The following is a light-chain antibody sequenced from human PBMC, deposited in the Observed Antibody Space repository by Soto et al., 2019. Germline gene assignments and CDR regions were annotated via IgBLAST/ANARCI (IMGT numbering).Light chain of an antibody. Sequence: DIQMTQSPSTLSASVGDRVTITCRASQSISSWLAWYQQKPGKAPNLLIYKASSLESGVQSRFSGSGSGTEFTLTIISLQPDDFATYYCQQYNSYPLTFGGGTKVEIK. J-gene: IGKJ4*01. V-gene: IGKV1-5*03. CDR2: KAS. CDR3: QQYNSYPLT. CDR1: QSISSW.